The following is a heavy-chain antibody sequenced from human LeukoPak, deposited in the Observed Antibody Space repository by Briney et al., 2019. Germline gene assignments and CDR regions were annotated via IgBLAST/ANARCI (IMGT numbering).Heavy chain of an antibody. CDR2: IHHSGSS. V-gene: IGHV4-31*03. CDR3: AGGGNRFGGFYFDY. CDR1: ADSLNSGGHY. Sequence: SETLSLTCTVSADSLNSGGHYWAWIRQLPGKGLESIGFIHHSGSSRHNPSLKDRVAISVDASRKQFALRLSSVTAADTAIYYCAGGGNRFGGFYFDYWGQGIQVIVSS. J-gene: IGHJ4*02. D-gene: IGHD3-10*01.